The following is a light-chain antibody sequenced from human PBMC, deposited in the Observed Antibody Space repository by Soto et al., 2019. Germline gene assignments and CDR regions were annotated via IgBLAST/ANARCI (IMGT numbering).Light chain of an antibody. CDR1: RSDIGSYNY. J-gene: IGLJ2*01. CDR2: EVN. Sequence: QSVLTQPASVSGSPGQSITISCTGSRSDIGSYNYVSWYQHHPDKAPRLIIYEVNNRPSGVSNRFSGSKSGNTASLTVPGLQAEDEAFYFCSSFTTANTVVFGGGTKVTVL. CDR3: SSFTTANTVV. V-gene: IGLV2-14*01.